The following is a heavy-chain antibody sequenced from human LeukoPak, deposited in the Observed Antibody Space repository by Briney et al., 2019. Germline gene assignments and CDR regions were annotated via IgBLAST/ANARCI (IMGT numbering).Heavy chain of an antibody. CDR3: SRNGLVDFDY. V-gene: IGHV3-49*04. J-gene: IGHJ4*02. Sequence: PGQSLRLSCTTSGFAFDDFAMSWVRQPAGKGLEWVGFIRRRAYGGAAEYAASVKGRFIISRDDSKGIAYLQMNSLKTEDTAVYYCSRNGLVDFDYWGQGSRDIVSP. CDR2: IRRRAYGGAA. CDR1: GFAFDDFA.